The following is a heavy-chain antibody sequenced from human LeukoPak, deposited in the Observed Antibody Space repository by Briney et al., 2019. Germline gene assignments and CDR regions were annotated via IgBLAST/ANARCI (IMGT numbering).Heavy chain of an antibody. CDR1: GGSISSSY. J-gene: IGHJ4*02. CDR3: ARGLMGYSSSWYYFDY. Sequence: SETLSLICTVSGGSISSSYWSWIRRSPGKGLEWIGSIYYSGSTYYNPSLKSRVTISVDTSKNQFSLKLSSVTAADTAVYYCARGLMGYSSSWYYFDYWGQGTLVTVSS. CDR2: IYYSGST. V-gene: IGHV4-59*12. D-gene: IGHD6-13*01.